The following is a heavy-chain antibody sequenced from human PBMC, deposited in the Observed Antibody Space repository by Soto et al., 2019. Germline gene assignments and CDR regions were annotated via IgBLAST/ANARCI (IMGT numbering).Heavy chain of an antibody. CDR2: IRTISSAI. J-gene: IGHJ4*02. Sequence: GGSLRLSCAASGFTFSDYPMNWVRQAPGKGLEWVSSIRTISSAIYFADSVRGRFTISRDNARNSLYLQMTSLRDEDTAVYYCAIDTPSFASWGQGTLVTVSA. V-gene: IGHV3-48*02. D-gene: IGHD2-15*01. CDR1: GFTFSDYP. CDR3: AIDTPSFAS.